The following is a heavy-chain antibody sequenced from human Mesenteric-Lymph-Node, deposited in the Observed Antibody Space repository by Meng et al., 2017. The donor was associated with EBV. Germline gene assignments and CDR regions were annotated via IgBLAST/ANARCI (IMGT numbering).Heavy chain of an antibody. D-gene: IGHD6-19*01. Sequence: VQLPESGPGLVKPSQTLSLTCTVSGGSISSGGYYWSWIRQHPGKGLEWIGYIHDSGSTYYNPSLKSRVTISADTSKNQFSLKLSSVTAADTAVYYCARLVSGWSGSYYFDYWGQGTLVTVSS. V-gene: IGHV4-31*03. CDR1: GGSISSGGYY. J-gene: IGHJ4*02. CDR3: ARLVSGWSGSYYFDY. CDR2: IHDSGST.